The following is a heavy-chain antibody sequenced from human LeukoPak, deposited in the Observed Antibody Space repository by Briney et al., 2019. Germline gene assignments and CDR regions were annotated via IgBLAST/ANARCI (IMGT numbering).Heavy chain of an antibody. CDR3: AMSGSYYLATDY. D-gene: IGHD1-26*01. CDR2: IYYSGST. V-gene: IGHV4-28*06. CDR1: GYSISSSNW. J-gene: IGHJ4*02. Sequence: PSDTLSLTCAVSGYSISSSNWWGWIRQPPGKGLEWIGYIYYSGSTNYNPSLKSRVTMSVDTSKNQFSLKLSSETALDTAVYYCAMSGSYYLATDYWGQGTLVTVSS.